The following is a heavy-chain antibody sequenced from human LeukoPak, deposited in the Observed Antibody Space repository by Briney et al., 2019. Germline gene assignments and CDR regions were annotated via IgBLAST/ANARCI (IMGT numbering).Heavy chain of an antibody. CDR3: AKDRVYYDFWSGSEYFDY. CDR2: IRYDGSNK. J-gene: IGHJ4*02. Sequence: GESLKISCAASGFTFSSYGMHWVRQAPGKGLEWVAFIRYDGSNKYYADSVKGRFTISRDNSKNTLYLQMNSLRAEDTAVYYCAKDRVYYDFWSGSEYFDYWGQGTLVTVSS. CDR1: GFTFSSYG. V-gene: IGHV3-30*02. D-gene: IGHD3-3*01.